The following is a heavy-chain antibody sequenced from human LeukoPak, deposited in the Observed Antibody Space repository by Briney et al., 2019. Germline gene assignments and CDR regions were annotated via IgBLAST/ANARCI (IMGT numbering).Heavy chain of an antibody. D-gene: IGHD3-22*01. V-gene: IGHV1-69*01. CDR1: GGTFSSYA. J-gene: IGHJ4*02. Sequence: SVKVSCKASGGTFSSYAISWVRQAPGQGLEWMGGIIPIFGTANYAQKFQGRVTITADESTSTAYMELSSLRSEDTAVYYCASSLGGLYDSNGYYYGWGQGTLVTVSS. CDR3: ASSLGGLYDSNGYYYG. CDR2: IIPIFGTA.